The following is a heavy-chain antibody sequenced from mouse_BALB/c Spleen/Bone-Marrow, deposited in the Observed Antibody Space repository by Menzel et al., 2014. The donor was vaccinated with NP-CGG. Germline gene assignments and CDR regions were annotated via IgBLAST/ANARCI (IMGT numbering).Heavy chain of an antibody. Sequence: EVQLPQSGPELVKPGASVKVSCKASGYAFTNYNMNWVKQSHGKSLEWIGYIDPYSGGTNYNQKFRGKATLTVDKSSSTAYMHLNSLISEDSAVYYCSRGVLAYFHYWAQSTPLTVSS. J-gene: IGHJ2*01. CDR3: SRGVLAYFHY. V-gene: IGHV1S135*01. CDR2: IDPYSGGT. CDR1: GYAFTNYN.